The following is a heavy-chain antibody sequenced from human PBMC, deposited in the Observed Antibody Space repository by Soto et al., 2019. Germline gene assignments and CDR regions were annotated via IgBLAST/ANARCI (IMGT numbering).Heavy chain of an antibody. CDR2: INHSGST. D-gene: IGHD6-19*01. V-gene: IGHV4-34*01. J-gene: IGHJ4*02. CDR1: GGSFSGYY. CDR3: ARGRQQWLVRGVLDY. Sequence: SETLSLTCAVYGGSFSGYYWSWIRQPPGKGLEWIGEINHSGSTNYNPSLKSRVTISVDTSKNQFSLKLSSVTAADTAVYYCARGRQQWLVRGVLDYWGQGTLVTVS.